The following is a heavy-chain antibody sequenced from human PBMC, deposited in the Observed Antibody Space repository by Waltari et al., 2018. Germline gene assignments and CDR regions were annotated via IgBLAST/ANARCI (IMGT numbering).Heavy chain of an antibody. CDR3: AKDITYYDSSGLFDY. D-gene: IGHD3-22*01. J-gene: IGHJ4*02. Sequence: DDYAMHWVRQAPGKGLEWVSGISWNSGSIGYADSVKGRFTISRDNAKNSLYLQMNSLRAEDTALYYCAKDITYYDSSGLFDYWGQGTLVTVSS. CDR2: ISWNSGSI. V-gene: IGHV3-9*01. CDR1: DDYA.